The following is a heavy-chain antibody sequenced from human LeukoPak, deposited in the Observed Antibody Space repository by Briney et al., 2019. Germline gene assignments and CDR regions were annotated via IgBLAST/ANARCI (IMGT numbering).Heavy chain of an antibody. CDR2: INHSGST. J-gene: IGHJ4*02. Sequence: SSETLSLTCAVYGRSFSGYYWSWIRQPPGKGLEWLGEINHSGSTNYNPSLKSRVTISVETSKNQFSLKLSSVTAADPAVYYCARGYSSSWYGGKSLGYWGQGTLVTVSS. CDR3: ARGYSSSWYGGKSLGY. D-gene: IGHD6-13*01. CDR1: GRSFSGYY. V-gene: IGHV4-34*01.